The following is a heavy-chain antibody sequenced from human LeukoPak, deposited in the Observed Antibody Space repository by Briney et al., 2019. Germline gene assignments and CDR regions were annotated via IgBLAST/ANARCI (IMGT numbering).Heavy chain of an antibody. J-gene: IGHJ6*03. CDR2: ISAYNGNT. D-gene: IGHD4-17*01. Sequence: ASVKVSCKASGYTFTSYGISWVRQAPGQGLEWMGWISAYNGNTNYAQKLQGRVTMTTDTSTSTAYMELRSLRSDDTAVYYCARDDHTTVTTLWYYYYYYMDVWGKGTTVTVSS. CDR3: ARDDHTTVTTLWYYYYYYMDV. V-gene: IGHV1-18*01. CDR1: GYTFTSYG.